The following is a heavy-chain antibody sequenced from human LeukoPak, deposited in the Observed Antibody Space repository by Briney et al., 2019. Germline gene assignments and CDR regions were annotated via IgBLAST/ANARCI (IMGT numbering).Heavy chain of an antibody. Sequence: GGPLRLSCSASGFVVTDNHMTWVRQAPGNGLVWVSDIYSSGNTYYADSVKGRFTISRAKSKNTLNFQMNSLRAEDTAVYYCTRSSGWYVHFDYWGQGILVTVSS. V-gene: IGHV3-53*01. D-gene: IGHD6-13*01. CDR3: TRSSGWYVHFDY. CDR2: IYSSGNT. CDR1: GFVVTDNH. J-gene: IGHJ4*02.